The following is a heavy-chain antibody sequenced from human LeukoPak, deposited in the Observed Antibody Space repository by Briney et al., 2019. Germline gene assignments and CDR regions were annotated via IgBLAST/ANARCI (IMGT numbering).Heavy chain of an antibody. V-gene: IGHV3-30*02. CDR3: ARDHYYDSSGSKYYFDY. Sequence: GGSLRLSCAASGFTFSSYGMHWVRQAPGKGLEWVAFIRYDGSNKYYADSVKGRFTISRDNSKNTLYLQMNSLRAEDTAVYYCARDHYYDSSGSKYYFDYWGQGTLVTVSS. J-gene: IGHJ4*02. CDR1: GFTFSSYG. D-gene: IGHD3-22*01. CDR2: IRYDGSNK.